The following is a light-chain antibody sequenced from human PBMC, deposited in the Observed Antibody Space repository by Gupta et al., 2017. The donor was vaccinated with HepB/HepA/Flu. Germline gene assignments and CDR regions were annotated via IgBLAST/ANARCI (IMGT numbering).Light chain of an antibody. CDR3: QTWGSGFWV. CDR1: SGHTNYA. Sequence: QLLLTQSPSASASLVASVKITCTLTSGHTNYAIAWLQVLPQKGPRFLMTLNADGGHIKGDGVPNRFSGSSSGAERYLTISSLQSEDESDYFCQTWGSGFWVFGGGTKLTVL. CDR2: LNADGGH. V-gene: IGLV4-69*02. J-gene: IGLJ3*02.